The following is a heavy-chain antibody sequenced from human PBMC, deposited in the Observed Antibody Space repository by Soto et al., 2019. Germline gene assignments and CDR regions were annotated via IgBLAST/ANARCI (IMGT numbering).Heavy chain of an antibody. CDR1: GGSFTSNNW. V-gene: IGHV4-4*02. J-gene: IGHJ4*02. CDR3: ASRDPGTSVDY. CDR2: IYRTGST. Sequence: TLSLTCAVSGGSFTSNNWWTWVRQPPGQGLEWIGEIYRTGSTNYNPSLKSRVTISLDKSENQFSLKVTSLTAADTAVYYCASRDPGTSVDYWGQGTLVTVSS. D-gene: IGHD1-7*01.